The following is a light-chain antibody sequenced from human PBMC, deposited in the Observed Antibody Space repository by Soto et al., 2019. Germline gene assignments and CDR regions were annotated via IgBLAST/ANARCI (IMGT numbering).Light chain of an antibody. V-gene: IGLV2-11*01. Sequence: QSALTQPHSVSGSPGQSVTISCTGTSSDVGAYNYVSWYQQHPGKAPKLMIYDVSKRPSGVPDRFSGSKSGNTASLTISGLQAEDEADYYFCSYAGSYVFGTGTKLTVL. CDR1: SSDVGAYNY. CDR3: CSYAGSYV. CDR2: DVS. J-gene: IGLJ1*01.